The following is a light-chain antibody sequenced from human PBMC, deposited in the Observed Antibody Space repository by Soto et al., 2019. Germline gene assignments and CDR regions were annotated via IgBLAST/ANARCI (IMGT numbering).Light chain of an antibody. CDR1: QGISTY. V-gene: IGKV1-39*01. CDR3: QQYGSSPLT. J-gene: IGKJ4*01. CDR2: AAS. Sequence: DIQMTQSRSSLSASDGDRVTITCRASQGISTYLNWYLQKPGKAPKLLIYAASSLQSGVPSRFSGSGTGTEFTLTISRLEPEDFAVYYCQQYGSSPLTFGGGTKVDIK.